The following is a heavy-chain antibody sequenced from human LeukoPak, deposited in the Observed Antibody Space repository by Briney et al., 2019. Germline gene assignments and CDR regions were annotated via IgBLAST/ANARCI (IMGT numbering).Heavy chain of an antibody. CDR1: GFTFSSNY. CDR3: ASYSYGYRGAFDI. CDR2: IYSGGST. Sequence: PGGSLRLSCAASGFTFSSNYMSWVRQAPGKGLEGVSVIYSGGSTYYSDSVTGRFTISRDNSKNTLYLQMNSLRAEDTAVYYCASYSYGYRGAFDIWGQGTMVTVSS. D-gene: IGHD5-18*01. V-gene: IGHV3-53*01. J-gene: IGHJ3*02.